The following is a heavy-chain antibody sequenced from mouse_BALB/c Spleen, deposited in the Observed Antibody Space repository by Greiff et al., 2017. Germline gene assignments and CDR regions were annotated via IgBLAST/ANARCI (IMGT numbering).Heavy chain of an antibody. J-gene: IGHJ4*01. D-gene: IGHD1-1*01. CDR2: ISYSGST. CDR3: ARTPDIYYYGSSSHYAMDY. Sequence: EVQLQESGPGLVKPSQSLSLTCTVTGYSITSDYAWNWIRQFPGNKLEWMGYISYSGSTSYNPSLKSRISITRDTSKNQFFLQLNSVTTEDTATYYCARTPDIYYYGSSSHYAMDYWGQGTSVTVSS. CDR1: GYSITSDYA. V-gene: IGHV3-2*02.